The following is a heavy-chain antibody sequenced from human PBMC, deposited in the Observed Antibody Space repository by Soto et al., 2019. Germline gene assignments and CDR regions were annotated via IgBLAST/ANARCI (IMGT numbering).Heavy chain of an antibody. Sequence: PGGSLRLSCAASGFTFSSYWMHWVRQAPGKGLVWVSRIHSDGSSTSYADSVKGRFTISRDNAQNTLYLQMNSLRAEDTAVYYCARDRYYYDSSGSPDYWGQGTLVTVSS. CDR3: ARDRYYYDSSGSPDY. CDR1: GFTFSSYW. CDR2: IHSDGSST. V-gene: IGHV3-74*01. D-gene: IGHD3-22*01. J-gene: IGHJ4*02.